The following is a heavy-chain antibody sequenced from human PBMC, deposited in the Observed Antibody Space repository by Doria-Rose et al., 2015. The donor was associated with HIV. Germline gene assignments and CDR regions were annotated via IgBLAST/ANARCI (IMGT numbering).Heavy chain of an antibody. CDR2: ISWDSGAK. J-gene: IGHJ6*03. Sequence: VQSGGGLVQPGRSLRLSCVGSGFSFESYAMHWVRLAPGKGLEWVAGISWDSGAKGNADSVEGRFTISRDNAKKSVYLEMRSLRPEDTAFYYCAKAPIIGPKYYFYMDVWGKGTSVTVSS. D-gene: IGHD3-3*01. CDR3: AKAPIIGPKYYFYMDV. CDR1: GFSFESYA. V-gene: IGHV3-9*01.